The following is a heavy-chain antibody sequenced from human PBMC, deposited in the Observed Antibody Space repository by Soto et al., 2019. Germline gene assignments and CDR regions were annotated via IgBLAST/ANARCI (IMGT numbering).Heavy chain of an antibody. Sequence: ASVKVSCKASGYTFTSYGISWVRQAPGQGLEWMGWISAYNGNTNYAQKLQGRVTMTTDTSTSTAYMELRSLRSDDTAVYYCARDHRGRFYSGSYYYFDYWGQGTLVTVSS. J-gene: IGHJ4*02. CDR1: GYTFTSYG. CDR3: ARDHRGRFYSGSYYYFDY. D-gene: IGHD1-26*01. V-gene: IGHV1-18*01. CDR2: ISAYNGNT.